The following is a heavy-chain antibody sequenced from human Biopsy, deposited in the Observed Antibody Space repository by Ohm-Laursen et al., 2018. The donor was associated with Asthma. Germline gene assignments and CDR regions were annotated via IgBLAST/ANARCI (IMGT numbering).Heavy chain of an antibody. D-gene: IGHD6-19*01. CDR2: ISYDGSNK. CDR3: AREMRAGRGNAFDI. V-gene: IGHV3-30-3*01. J-gene: IGHJ3*02. Sequence: SLRLSCAASGFTFSSYAMHWVRQAPGKGLEWVAVISYDGSNKYYADSVKGRFTISRDNSKNTLYLQMNSLRAEDTAVYYCAREMRAGRGNAFDIWGQGTMVTVSS. CDR1: GFTFSSYA.